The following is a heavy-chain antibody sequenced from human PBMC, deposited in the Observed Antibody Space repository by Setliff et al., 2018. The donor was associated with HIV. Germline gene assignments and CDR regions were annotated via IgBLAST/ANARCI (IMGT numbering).Heavy chain of an antibody. CDR1: GFTFSRYA. V-gene: IGHV3-23*01. CDR2: ISGSSEST. CDR3: ARDPRAGYYLDY. Sequence: PGGSLRLSCAASGFTFSRYAMTWVRQAPGKGLEWLSVISGSSESTHYADSVKGRFTISRDNSKNTLYLQINSLRSDDTAVYYCARDPRAGYYLDYWGQGTLVTVSS. D-gene: IGHD3-22*01. J-gene: IGHJ4*02.